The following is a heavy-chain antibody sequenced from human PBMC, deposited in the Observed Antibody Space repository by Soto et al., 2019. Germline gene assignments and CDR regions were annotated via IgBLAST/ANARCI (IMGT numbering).Heavy chain of an antibody. CDR1: GYSFTRHD. Sequence: QVQLVQSGAEVRKPGASVRVSCKATGYSFTRHDINWLRQAAGQGLEWMGWMNPNSGNAVYAQKFQCRVTMTRNTSRTTAYIEVTSLKSEDTAVYFCARGAYNDYSHWFDPWGQGTLVTVSS. V-gene: IGHV1-8*01. J-gene: IGHJ5*02. CDR2: MNPNSGNA. CDR3: ARGAYNDYSHWFDP. D-gene: IGHD4-4*01.